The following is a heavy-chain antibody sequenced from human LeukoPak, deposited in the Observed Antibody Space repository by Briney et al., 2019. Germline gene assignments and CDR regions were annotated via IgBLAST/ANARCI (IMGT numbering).Heavy chain of an antibody. J-gene: IGHJ4*02. V-gene: IGHV4-59*01. D-gene: IGHD5-24*01. Sequence: SETLSLTCTVSGDSISTYYWSWIRQPPGKGLEWIGYIYYSGSTTYNPSLKSRVTISVDTSKNQFSLRLSSVTAADTAVYYCARVPGRWLHSYFDYWGQGTLVTVSS. CDR3: ARVPGRWLHSYFDY. CDR1: GDSISTYY. CDR2: IYYSGST.